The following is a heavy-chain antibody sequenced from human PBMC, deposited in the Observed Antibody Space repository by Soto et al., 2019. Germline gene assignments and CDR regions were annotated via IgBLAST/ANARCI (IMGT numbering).Heavy chain of an antibody. D-gene: IGHD6-13*01. Sequence: GASVKVSCKASGYTFTRYYMHWVRQAPGQGLEWMGWINPNSGGTNYAQKFQGWVTMTRDTSISTAYMELSRLRSDDTAVYYCARAEIAAAGIDFDYWGQGTLVTVSS. V-gene: IGHV1-2*04. CDR1: GYTFTRYY. CDR2: INPNSGGT. J-gene: IGHJ4*02. CDR3: ARAEIAAAGIDFDY.